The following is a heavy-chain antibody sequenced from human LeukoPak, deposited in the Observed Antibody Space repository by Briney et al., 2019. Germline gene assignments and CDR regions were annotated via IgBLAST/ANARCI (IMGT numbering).Heavy chain of an antibody. D-gene: IGHD3-9*01. V-gene: IGHV4-59*01. CDR1: GGSISSYY. J-gene: IGHJ4*02. CDR3: ARVADILTGYPNYYFDY. Sequence: SETLSLTCTVSGGSISSYYWSWIRQPPGKGLEWIGYIYYSGNTNYNPSLKSRVTISVDTSKNQFSLKLSSVTAADTAVYYCARVADILTGYPNYYFDYWGQGTLVTVSS. CDR2: IYYSGNT.